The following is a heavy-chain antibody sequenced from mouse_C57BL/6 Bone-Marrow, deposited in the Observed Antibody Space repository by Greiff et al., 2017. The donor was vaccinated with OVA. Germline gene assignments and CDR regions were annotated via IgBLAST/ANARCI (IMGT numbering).Heavy chain of an antibody. CDR1: GFSFNTYA. Sequence: EVKLVESGGGLVQPKGSLKLSCAASGFSFNTYAMNWVRQAPGKGLEWVARIRSKSNNYATYYADSVKDRFTISRDDSESMLYLQMNNLKTEDTAMYYCVRQDGSLYAMDYWGQGTSVTVSS. CDR3: VRQDGSLYAMDY. V-gene: IGHV10-1*01. J-gene: IGHJ4*01. D-gene: IGHD1-1*01. CDR2: IRSKSNNYAT.